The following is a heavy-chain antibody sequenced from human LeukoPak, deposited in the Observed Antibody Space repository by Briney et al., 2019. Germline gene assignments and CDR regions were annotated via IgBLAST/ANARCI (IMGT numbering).Heavy chain of an antibody. D-gene: IGHD1-26*01. CDR1: GYTFTSYG. J-gene: IGHJ4*02. CDR2: MNPNSGNT. CDR3: ARGSSGSYFPPPY. Sequence: ASVKVSCKASGYTFTSYGISWVRQATGQGLEWMGWMNPNSGNTGYAQKFQGRVTITRNTSISTAYMELSSLRSEDTAVYYCARGSSGSYFPPPYWGQGTLVTVSS. V-gene: IGHV1-8*03.